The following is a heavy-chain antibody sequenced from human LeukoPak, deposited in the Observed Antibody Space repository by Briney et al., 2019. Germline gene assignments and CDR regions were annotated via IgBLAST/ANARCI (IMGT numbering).Heavy chain of an antibody. J-gene: IGHJ4*02. CDR1: GFTFSSYW. CDR3: VRDIVPYSSNWYYFDY. Sequence: PGGSLRLSCAASGFTFSSYWMSWVRQAPGKGLEWVANIKQDGSEKYYVDSVKGRFTISRDNAKNSLYLQMNSLRAEDTAVYYCVRDIVPYSSNWYYFDYWGQGTLVTVSS. CDR2: IKQDGSEK. D-gene: IGHD6-13*01. V-gene: IGHV3-7*01.